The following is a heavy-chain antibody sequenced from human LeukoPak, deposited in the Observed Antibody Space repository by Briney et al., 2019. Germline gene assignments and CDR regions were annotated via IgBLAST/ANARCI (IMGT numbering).Heavy chain of an antibody. CDR2: IHYSGST. J-gene: IGHJ4*02. D-gene: IGHD3-3*01. CDR1: SDSISSYY. CDR3: ARARVLDY. Sequence: SETLSLTCTVSSDSISSYYWSWIRQPPGKGLEWIGYIHYSGSTTYNPSLKGRVTISIDTSKNQFSLKLLSVTAADTAVYYCARARVLDYWGQGTLVTVSS. V-gene: IGHV4-59*01.